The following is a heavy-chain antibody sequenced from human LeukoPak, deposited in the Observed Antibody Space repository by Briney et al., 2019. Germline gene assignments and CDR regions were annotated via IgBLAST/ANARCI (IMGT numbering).Heavy chain of an antibody. CDR1: GFTFSNAW. CDR3: ARGLITMVRGVMGNYYGMDV. V-gene: IGHV3-21*01. D-gene: IGHD3-10*01. J-gene: IGHJ6*02. CDR2: ISSSSSYI. Sequence: GGSLRLSCAASGFTFSNAWMSWVRQAPGKGLEWVSSISSSSSYIYYADSVKGRFTISRDNAKNSLYLQMNSLRAEDTAVYYCARGLITMVRGVMGNYYGMDVWGQGTTVTVSS.